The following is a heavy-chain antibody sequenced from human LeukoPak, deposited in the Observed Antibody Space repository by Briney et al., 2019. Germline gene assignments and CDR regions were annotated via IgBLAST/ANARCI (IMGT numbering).Heavy chain of an antibody. CDR1: GGSISSSGYY. J-gene: IGHJ4*02. V-gene: IGHV4-39*07. D-gene: IGHD4-17*01. Sequence: SETLSPTCTVSGGSISSSGYYWGWIRQPPGKGLEWIGSMYYSGSTYYNPSLKSRVTISVDTSKNQFSLKLSSVTAADTAVYYCARLSTVTTSFDYWGQGTLVTVSS. CDR2: MYYSGST. CDR3: ARLSTVTTSFDY.